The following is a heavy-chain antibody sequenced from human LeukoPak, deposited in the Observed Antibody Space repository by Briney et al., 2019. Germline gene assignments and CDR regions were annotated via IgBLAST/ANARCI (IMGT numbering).Heavy chain of an antibody. CDR2: INHSGST. J-gene: IGHJ6*02. Sequence: SETLSLTCAVYGGSFSGYYWSWLRQPPGKGPEWIGEINHSGSTNYNPSLKSRVTISVDTSKNQFSLKLSSVTAADTAVYYCARGPYYYDSSGYYYEPYYYYGMDVWGQGTTVTVSS. D-gene: IGHD3-22*01. CDR1: GGSFSGYY. CDR3: ARGPYYYDSSGYYYEPYYYYGMDV. V-gene: IGHV4-34*01.